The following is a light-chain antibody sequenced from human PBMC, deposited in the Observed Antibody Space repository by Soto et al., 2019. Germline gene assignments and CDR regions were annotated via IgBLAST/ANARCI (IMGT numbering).Light chain of an antibody. V-gene: IGLV1-40*01. CDR3: QSYDSSLSGVV. J-gene: IGLJ7*01. CDR1: TSNIGAGYD. Sequence: QAVVTQPPSVSGAPGQRVTISCTGSTSNIGAGYDVQWYQLLPGTAPKLLIHRNSNRPSGVPDRFSGSKSGTSASLAITGLQADDEAVYYCQSYDSSLSGVVFGGGTQLTVL. CDR2: RNS.